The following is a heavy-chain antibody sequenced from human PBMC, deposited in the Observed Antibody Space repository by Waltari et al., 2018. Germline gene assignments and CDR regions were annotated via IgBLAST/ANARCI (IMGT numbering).Heavy chain of an antibody. Sequence: QLPLQESGPGRVKPSETLSLTCIVPDGSITSSGYYWAWIRQPPGKGLAWIGSLFDVGRAYYNQCLKSRDTMSVDTAKRHFSLKLISVIAADTAVYYCARQGYYGAWSFHIWGKGTMLTVSS. CDR2: LFDVGRA. D-gene: IGHD3-10*01. CDR1: DGSITSSGYY. J-gene: IGHJ3*02. V-gene: IGHV4-39*01. CDR3: ARQGYYGAWSFHI.